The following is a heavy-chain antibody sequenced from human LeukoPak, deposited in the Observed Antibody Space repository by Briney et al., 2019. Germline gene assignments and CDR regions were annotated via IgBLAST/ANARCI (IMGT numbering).Heavy chain of an antibody. CDR1: GGSISSGGYS. CDR3: ARAPSSYYFDS. Sequence: SETLSLTCAVSGGSISSGGYSWSWVRQPPGKGLEWIGEIYHSGSTNYNPSLKSRVTISVDKSKNQFSLKLSSVTAADTAVYYCARAPSSYYFDSWGQGTLVTVSS. V-gene: IGHV4-4*02. J-gene: IGHJ4*02. D-gene: IGHD3-10*01. CDR2: IYHSGST.